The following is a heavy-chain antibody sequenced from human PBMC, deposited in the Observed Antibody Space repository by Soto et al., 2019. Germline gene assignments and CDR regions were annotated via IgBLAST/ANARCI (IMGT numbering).Heavy chain of an antibody. D-gene: IGHD3-10*01. J-gene: IGHJ6*02. V-gene: IGHV3-23*01. CDR3: VEGQSYTWSTSGGMDI. CDR1: GFTFSTLA. Sequence: EVQLLESGGGLVQPGGSLRLSCAASGFTFSTLAMTWVRQSPGKGLEWVAGVGDSGVRTYYADSVRGRLTISRDTSKNTLVLLMGSLRADDTGTYYCVEGQSYTWSTSGGMDIWGQGTTVIVS. CDR2: VGDSGVRT.